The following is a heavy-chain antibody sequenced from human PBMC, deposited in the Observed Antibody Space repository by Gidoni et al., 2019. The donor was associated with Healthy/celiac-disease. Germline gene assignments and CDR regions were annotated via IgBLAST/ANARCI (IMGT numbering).Heavy chain of an antibody. CDR1: GGTFSSDA. CDR2: VIPIFGTA. V-gene: IGHV1-69*01. J-gene: IGHJ6*02. Sequence: QVQLVQSGAEVKKHGSSVKVSCKASGGTFSSDAISWVRQAPGQGLEWRGGVIPIFGTATYAQKFPGRVTIPADESTSTAYMELSSLRSEDTAVYYCARVDCSSTSCFPVRDYYYYGMDVWGQGTTVTVSS. CDR3: ARVDCSSTSCFPVRDYYYYGMDV. D-gene: IGHD2-2*01.